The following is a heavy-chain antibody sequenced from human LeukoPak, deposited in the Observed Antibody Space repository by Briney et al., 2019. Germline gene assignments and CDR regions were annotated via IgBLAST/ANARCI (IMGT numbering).Heavy chain of an antibody. D-gene: IGHD5-12*01. V-gene: IGHV4-4*02. J-gene: IGHJ6*02. Sequence: SETLSLTCVVSGGSISSSNWWSWVRQPPGKGLEWIGEIYLSGSTNYNPSLKSRVIISVDKSKNQFSLKLSSVTAADTAVYYCARRVYSSHVGNLYYGMDVWGQGTTVTVSS. CDR2: IYLSGST. CDR3: ARRVYSSHVGNLYYGMDV. CDR1: GGSISSSNW.